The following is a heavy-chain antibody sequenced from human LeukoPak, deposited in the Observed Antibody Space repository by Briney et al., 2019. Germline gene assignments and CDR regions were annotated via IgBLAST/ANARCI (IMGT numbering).Heavy chain of an antibody. D-gene: IGHD4-17*01. CDR3: AKDLYYGDYHFDY. CDR2: ISNAGSNK. CDR1: GFTFSSYG. Sequence: GRSLRLSCAASGFTFSSYGMHWVRQAPGKGLEGGAVISNAGSNKNYADSVNGRFTISRDNSKNTLYLQMNSLRAEDTAVYYCAKDLYYGDYHFDYWGQGTLVTVSS. V-gene: IGHV3-30*18. J-gene: IGHJ4*02.